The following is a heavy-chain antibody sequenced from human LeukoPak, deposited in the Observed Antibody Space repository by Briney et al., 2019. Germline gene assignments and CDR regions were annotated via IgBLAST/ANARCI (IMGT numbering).Heavy chain of an antibody. CDR1: GFTFSSYA. J-gene: IGHJ4*02. Sequence: PGGSLRLSCAASGFTFSSYAMHWVRQAPGKGLEWVAVISYDGSNKYYAASVKGRFTISRDNSKNTLYLQINSLRAEDTAVYYCARARGIAVAGFDYCGQGTLVTVSS. CDR2: ISYDGSNK. V-gene: IGHV3-30-3*01. D-gene: IGHD6-19*01. CDR3: ARARGIAVAGFDY.